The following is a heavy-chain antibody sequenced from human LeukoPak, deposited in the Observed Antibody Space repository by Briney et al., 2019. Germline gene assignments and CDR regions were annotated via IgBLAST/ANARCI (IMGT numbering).Heavy chain of an antibody. Sequence: GGSLRLSCAASGFTFSSYAMSWVRQAPGKGLEWVSAISGSGGSTYYADSVKGRFTISRDNAKNSLYLEMNSLRGEDTAIYYCARAQSSSSPGWYDPWGQGTLVTVSS. CDR2: ISGSGGST. V-gene: IGHV3-23*01. D-gene: IGHD6-13*01. J-gene: IGHJ5*02. CDR3: ARAQSSSSPGWYDP. CDR1: GFTFSSYA.